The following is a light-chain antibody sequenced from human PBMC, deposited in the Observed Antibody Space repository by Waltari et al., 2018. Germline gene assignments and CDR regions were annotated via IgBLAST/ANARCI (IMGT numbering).Light chain of an antibody. J-gene: IGLJ3*02. CDR3: CSYAGSHWV. CDR1: SSDVGGYNY. V-gene: IGLV2-11*01. CDR2: DVS. Sequence: QSALTQPRSVSGSPGQSVTISCTGTSSDVGGYNYVSWYQQHPDKAPKLIMYDVSKRPSGFPGGFSGSKAGNTASLTISGLQAEDEADYYCCSYAGSHWVFGGGTKLTGL.